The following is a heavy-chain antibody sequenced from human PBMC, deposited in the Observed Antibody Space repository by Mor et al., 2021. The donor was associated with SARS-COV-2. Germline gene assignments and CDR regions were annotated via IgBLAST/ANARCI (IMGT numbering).Heavy chain of an antibody. D-gene: IGHD2-8*02. J-gene: IGHJ4*02. Sequence: VQGRFSISRDNSKNTLYLQMSNLRTEDTAVYYCARLGGVPHRFDYWGQGTLVTVSS. CDR3: ARLGGVPHRFDY. V-gene: IGHV3-30*15.